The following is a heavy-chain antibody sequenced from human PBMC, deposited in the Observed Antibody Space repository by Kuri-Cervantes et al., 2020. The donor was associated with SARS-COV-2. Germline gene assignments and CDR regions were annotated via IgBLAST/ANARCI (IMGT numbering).Heavy chain of an antibody. V-gene: IGHV3-66*01. CDR3: ARDGVTTVNHYYYYGMDV. CDR1: GFTFTNAW. D-gene: IGHD4-11*01. J-gene: IGHJ6*02. Sequence: GGSLRLSCAASGFTFTNAWMNWVRQAPGKGLEWVSVIYSGGSTYYADSVKGRFTISRDNSKNTLYLQMNSLRAEDTAVYYCARDGVTTVNHYYYYGMDVWGQGTTVTVSS. CDR2: IYSGGST.